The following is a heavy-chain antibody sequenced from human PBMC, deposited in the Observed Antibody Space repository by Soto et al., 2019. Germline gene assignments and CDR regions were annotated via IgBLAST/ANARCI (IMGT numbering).Heavy chain of an antibody. Sequence: ASVKVSCKASGYTFTSYGISWVRQAPGQGLEWMGWISAYNGNTNYAQKLQGRVTMTTDTSTSTAYMELRSLRSDDTAVYYCATSFSIAVASDAFDIWGQGTIVTVSS. CDR2: ISAYNGNT. J-gene: IGHJ3*02. CDR1: GYTFTSYG. D-gene: IGHD6-19*01. V-gene: IGHV1-18*01. CDR3: ATSFSIAVASDAFDI.